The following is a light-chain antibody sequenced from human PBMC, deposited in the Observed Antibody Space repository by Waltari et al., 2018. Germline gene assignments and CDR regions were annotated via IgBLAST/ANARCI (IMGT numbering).Light chain of an antibody. J-gene: IGLJ2*01. CDR2: EVT. CDR1: SNDVGGYNY. V-gene: IGLV2-23*02. CDR3: CSYASIYTFRV. Sequence: QSALTQPASVSGSPGQSITISCTGTSNDVGGYNYVSWYQQYPGKAPTLLIYEVTKRPSWVSDRFSGSKSGNTASLTIAGLQAEDEADYYCCSYASIYTFRVFGGGSKLTVL.